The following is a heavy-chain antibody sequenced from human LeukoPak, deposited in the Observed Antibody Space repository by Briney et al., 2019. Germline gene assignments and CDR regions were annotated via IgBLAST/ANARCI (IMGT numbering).Heavy chain of an antibody. V-gene: IGHV3-33*08. Sequence: QPGGSLRLSCAASGFTFSSNVMHWVRQAPGKGLEWVAVIWYDGSNKYYADSVKGRFTISRDNSKNTLYLQMNSLRAEDTAVYYCARDRYGDYYFDYWGQGTLVTVSS. CDR3: ARDRYGDYYFDY. CDR1: GFTFSSNV. CDR2: IWYDGSNK. J-gene: IGHJ4*02. D-gene: IGHD4-17*01.